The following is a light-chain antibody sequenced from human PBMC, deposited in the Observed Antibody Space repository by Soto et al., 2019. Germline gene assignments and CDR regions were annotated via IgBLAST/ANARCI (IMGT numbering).Light chain of an antibody. CDR1: SIDLAIYNY. CDR2: QVT. J-gene: IGLJ1*01. V-gene: IGLV2-14*01. Sequence: QSVLTQPASVSGAPLQSITISCTGTSIDLAIYNYVSWYQQQPGKAPKLMIYQVTNRPSGVSNRFSGSRSGNTASLTISGLQAEDEADYYCSSYTDSSNYVFGTGTKVTVL. CDR3: SSYTDSSNYV.